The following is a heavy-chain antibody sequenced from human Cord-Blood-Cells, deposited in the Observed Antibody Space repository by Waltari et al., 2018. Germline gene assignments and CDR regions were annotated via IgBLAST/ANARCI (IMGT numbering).Heavy chain of an antibody. J-gene: IGHJ4*02. Sequence: QVTWKESGPVLVKPTETLTLTCTVSGFSLSNARMGVSWIRQPPGKALAWLAHIFSNDEKTYSTSLKSRLTIYKDSTKSQVVLTMTNMDPVVTATYSGARTAPYDILTGDFDYWGQGTLVTVSS. CDR1: GFSLSNARMG. CDR2: IFSNDEK. D-gene: IGHD3-9*01. V-gene: IGHV2-26*01. CDR3: ARTAPYDILTGDFDY.